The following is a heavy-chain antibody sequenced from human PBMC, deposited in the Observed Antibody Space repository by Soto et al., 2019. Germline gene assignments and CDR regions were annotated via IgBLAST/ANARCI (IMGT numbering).Heavy chain of an antibody. CDR1: GFHFSSYA. D-gene: IGHD6-19*01. CDR3: ASRSSGWYFDY. J-gene: IGHJ4*02. Sequence: PGGSLRLSCAASGFHFSSYAMNWVRQAPGKGLEWVSVISGSGGSTYYADSVKGRFTISRDNSKNTLYLQMNSLRAEDTAVYYCASRSSGWYFDYWGQGTLVTVSS. CDR2: ISGSGGST. V-gene: IGHV3-23*01.